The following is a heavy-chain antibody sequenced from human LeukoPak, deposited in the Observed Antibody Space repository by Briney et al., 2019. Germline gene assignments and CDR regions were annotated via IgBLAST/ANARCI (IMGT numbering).Heavy chain of an antibody. J-gene: IGHJ4*02. CDR3: ARRGHGYGSPFDY. D-gene: IGHD5-18*01. CDR2: IYPNGNT. Sequence: GGSLRLSCAASGFTVGSNYMNWVRQAPGKGLEWVSMIYPNGNTFYTDSVKGRFTISRDNSKNTLDLQMSSLRAEDTAVYYCARRGHGYGSPFDYWGQGILVTVSS. V-gene: IGHV3-66*04. CDR1: GFTVGSNY.